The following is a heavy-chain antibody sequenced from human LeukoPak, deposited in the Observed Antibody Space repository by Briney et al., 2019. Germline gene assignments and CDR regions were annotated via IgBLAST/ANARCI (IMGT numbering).Heavy chain of an antibody. Sequence: TGGSLRLSCAASGFTFSSYAMSWVRQAPGKGLEWVSAISGSGGSTYYADSVKGRFTISRDNSKNTLYLQMNSLRAEDTAVYYCAKVKSGDCCYDAFDIWGQGTMVTVSS. V-gene: IGHV3-23*01. D-gene: IGHD2-21*01. CDR2: ISGSGGST. CDR1: GFTFSSYA. CDR3: AKVKSGDCCYDAFDI. J-gene: IGHJ3*02.